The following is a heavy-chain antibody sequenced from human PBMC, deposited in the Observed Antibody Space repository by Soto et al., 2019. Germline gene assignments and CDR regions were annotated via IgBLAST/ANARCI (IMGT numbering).Heavy chain of an antibody. CDR3: ARDLSGWYSTGEFDY. D-gene: IGHD6-19*01. Sequence: GGSLRLSCAASGFTFSSYSMNWVRQAPGKGLEWVSYISSSSSTIYYADSVKGRFTISRDNAKNSLYLQMNSLRDEDTAVYYCARDLSGWYSTGEFDYWGQGTLVTVSS. CDR1: GFTFSSYS. CDR2: ISSSSSTI. J-gene: IGHJ4*02. V-gene: IGHV3-48*02.